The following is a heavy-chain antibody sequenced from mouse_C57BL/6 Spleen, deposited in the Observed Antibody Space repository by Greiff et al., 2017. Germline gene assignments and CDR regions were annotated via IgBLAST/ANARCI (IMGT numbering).Heavy chain of an antibody. V-gene: IGHV1-42*01. CDR1: GYSFTGYY. Sequence: VQLQQSGPELVKPGASVKISCKASGYSFTGYYMNWVKQSPEKSLEWIGEINPSTGGTTYNQKFKAKATLTVDKSSSTAYRQLKSLTSEDSAVYYCARGYYGSSDYAMDYWGQGTSGTVSS. J-gene: IGHJ4*01. CDR2: INPSTGGT. D-gene: IGHD1-1*01. CDR3: ARGYYGSSDYAMDY.